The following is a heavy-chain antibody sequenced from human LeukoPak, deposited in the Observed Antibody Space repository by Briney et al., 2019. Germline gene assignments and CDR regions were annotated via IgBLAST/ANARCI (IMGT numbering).Heavy chain of an antibody. J-gene: IGHJ5*02. V-gene: IGHV3-30*04. CDR1: GFIFTSFA. Sequence: GRSLRLSCAASGFIFTSFAIHWVRQAPGKGLEWVAVISFDGTDKYYADSVKGRFTIFRDKSKTTLFLQMDSLRAEDTAVYYCAKDPEKGLAVARLEHWGQGTLVTVSS. CDR2: ISFDGTDK. D-gene: IGHD6-19*01. CDR3: AKDPEKGLAVARLEH.